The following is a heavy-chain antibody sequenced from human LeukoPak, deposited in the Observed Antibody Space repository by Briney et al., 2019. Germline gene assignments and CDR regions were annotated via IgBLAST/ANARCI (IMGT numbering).Heavy chain of an antibody. D-gene: IGHD2-8*01. CDR2: IYHSGST. CDR3: ARLTYKYAHADY. Sequence: PSETLSLTCNVSGGSISSRSYYWSWLRQPPGKGLEWIATIYHSGSTYYNASLKSRVTISVDTSKSHFSLKLSSVTAADTAVYYCARLTYKYAHADYWGQGTLVTVSS. CDR1: GGSISSRSYY. J-gene: IGHJ4*02. V-gene: IGHV4-39*02.